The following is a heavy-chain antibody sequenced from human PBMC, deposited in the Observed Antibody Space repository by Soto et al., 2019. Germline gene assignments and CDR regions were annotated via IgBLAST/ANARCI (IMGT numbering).Heavy chain of an antibody. Sequence: ASVKVSCKVSGYTLTELSMHWVRQAPGKGLEWMGGFDPEDGETIYAQKFQGWVTMTRDTSISTAYMELSRLRSDDTAVYYCARDLGRSSSWDQYYYGMDVWGQGTTVTVSS. D-gene: IGHD6-13*01. J-gene: IGHJ6*02. CDR2: FDPEDGET. CDR3: ARDLGRSSSWDQYYYGMDV. V-gene: IGHV1-24*01. CDR1: GYTLTELS.